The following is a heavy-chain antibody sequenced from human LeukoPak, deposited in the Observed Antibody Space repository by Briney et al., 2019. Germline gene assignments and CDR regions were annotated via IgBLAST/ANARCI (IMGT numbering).Heavy chain of an antibody. Sequence: PGGSLRLSCAASGFTFSNYTVNWVRQAPGKGLEWVSSISGSSIYIYYADSVKGRFTISRDNAKNSLYLQINSLRAEDTAVYYCASKVGATTDFYYYGMDVWSQGTTVTVSS. CDR2: ISGSSIYI. V-gene: IGHV3-21*01. CDR3: ASKVGATTDFYYYGMDV. CDR1: GFTFSNYT. D-gene: IGHD1-26*01. J-gene: IGHJ6*02.